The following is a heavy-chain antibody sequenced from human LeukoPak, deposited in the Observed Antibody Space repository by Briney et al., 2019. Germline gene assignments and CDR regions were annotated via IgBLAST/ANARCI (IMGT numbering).Heavy chain of an antibody. D-gene: IGHD6-13*01. CDR2: IYPGDSDT. Sequence: PGESLKISCKGSGYSFTSYWIGWVRQMPGKGLEWMGIIYPGDSDTRYSPSFQGQVTISADKSISTAYLQWSSLKASDTAMYYCAREIAAADYYYYYMDVWGKGTTVTVSS. CDR1: GYSFTSYW. J-gene: IGHJ6*03. CDR3: AREIAAADYYYYYMDV. V-gene: IGHV5-51*01.